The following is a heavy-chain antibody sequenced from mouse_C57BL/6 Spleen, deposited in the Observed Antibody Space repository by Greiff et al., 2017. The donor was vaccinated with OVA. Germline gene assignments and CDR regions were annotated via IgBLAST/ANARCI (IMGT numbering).Heavy chain of an antibody. D-gene: IGHD2-3*01. Sequence: EVQLQQSGPELVKPGASVKISCKASGYTFTDYYMNWVKQSHGKSLEWIGDINPNNGGTSYNQKFKGKATLTVDKSSSTAYMELRSLTSEDSAVYYCARWDHDGYLGDWGQGTTLTVSS. CDR2: INPNNGGT. J-gene: IGHJ2*01. CDR1: GYTFTDYY. CDR3: ARWDHDGYLGD. V-gene: IGHV1-26*01.